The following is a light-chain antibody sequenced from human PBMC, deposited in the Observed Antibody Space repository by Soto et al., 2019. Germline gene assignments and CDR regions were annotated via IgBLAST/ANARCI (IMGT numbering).Light chain of an antibody. CDR2: ACS. V-gene: IGKV2-28*01. CDR1: QSLLNSNDNNY. CDR3: MQTLQTPIT. J-gene: IGKJ5*01. Sequence: IVMTQIPLSLPVTPGEPASISCRSSQSLLNSNDNNYSEWYLQRPGQSPQLLIYACSNRPSGAPDRFSGSASGTDFTLKISRVEAEDAGVYYCMQTLQTPITFGQGTRLEIK.